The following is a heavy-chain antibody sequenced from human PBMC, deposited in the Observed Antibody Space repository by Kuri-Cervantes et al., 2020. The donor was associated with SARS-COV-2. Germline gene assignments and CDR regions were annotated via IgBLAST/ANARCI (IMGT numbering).Heavy chain of an antibody. Sequence: GGSLRLSCAAPGFTFSSYSMNWVRQAPGKGLEWVSSISSSSSYIYYADSVKGRFTISRDNAKNSLYLQMNSLRAEDTAVYYCARDHGDYYFDYWGQGTLVTVSS. CDR2: ISSSSSYI. CDR3: ARDHGDYYFDY. J-gene: IGHJ4*02. CDR1: GFTFSSYS. V-gene: IGHV3-21*01. D-gene: IGHD4-17*01.